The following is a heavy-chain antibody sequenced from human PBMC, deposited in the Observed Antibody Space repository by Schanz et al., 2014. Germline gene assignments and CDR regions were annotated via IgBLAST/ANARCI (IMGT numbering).Heavy chain of an antibody. CDR1: GGTFSSFG. D-gene: IGHD6-6*01. CDR3: ARDQSPYTNSSDVRYFDY. Sequence: VQLEQSGAEVKKPGSSVKVSCKASGGTFSSFGINWVRQAPGQGLEWMGRIIPSLGIATYAQKFQGRLTITADKSTSTAYMELSSLRSDDTAVYYCARDQSPYTNSSDVRYFDYWGQGSLVTVSS. CDR2: IIPSLGIA. V-gene: IGHV1-69*04. J-gene: IGHJ4*02.